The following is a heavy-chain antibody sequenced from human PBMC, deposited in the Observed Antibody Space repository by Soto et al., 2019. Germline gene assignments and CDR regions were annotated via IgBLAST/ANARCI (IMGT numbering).Heavy chain of an antibody. CDR2: FYYSGST. V-gene: IGHV4-39*07. Sequence: SETLSLTCTVSGDSISTNSYSWGWIRQPPGQGLEWIGLFYYSGSTHYNPSLKSRLTVSVDTSKNQFSLKVSSVTAADTAMYYCATLPPRVVVSVLPIPTWGQGTQVTVSS. CDR1: GDSISTNSYS. CDR3: ATLPPRVVVSVLPIPT. J-gene: IGHJ4*02. D-gene: IGHD2-21*01.